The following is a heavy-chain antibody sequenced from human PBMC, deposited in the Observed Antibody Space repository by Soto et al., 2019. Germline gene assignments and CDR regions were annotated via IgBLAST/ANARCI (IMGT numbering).Heavy chain of an antibody. CDR1: GLTISSYG. V-gene: IGHV3-23*04. Sequence: DVHLVESGGGLLRPGGSLKLSCSASGLTISSYGMSWVRQAPGKGLEWVSTIPANGDDPYYADSVKGRFTISRDNFKNTVNLQLDSLRADDTAVYYCLKETSFDWGYMEAWGQGTTVIVSS. CDR3: LKETSFDWGYMEA. D-gene: IGHD3-9*01. CDR2: IPANGDDP. J-gene: IGHJ6*03.